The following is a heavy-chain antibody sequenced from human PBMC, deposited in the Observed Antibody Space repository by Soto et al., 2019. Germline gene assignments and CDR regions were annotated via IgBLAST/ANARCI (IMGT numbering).Heavy chain of an antibody. Sequence: QVQLVESGGGLVKPGGSLRLSCAASGFTFSDYYMSWIRQAPGKGLEWVSYISSSGSTKYYADSVKGRFTISRDNAKNPLVLQINSLRAGDPAVYYCPGPPPYGIDAFDIWGQGTMVTVSS. CDR2: ISSSGSTK. J-gene: IGHJ3*02. V-gene: IGHV3-11*01. D-gene: IGHD1-20*01. CDR3: PGPPPYGIDAFDI. CDR1: GFTFSDYY.